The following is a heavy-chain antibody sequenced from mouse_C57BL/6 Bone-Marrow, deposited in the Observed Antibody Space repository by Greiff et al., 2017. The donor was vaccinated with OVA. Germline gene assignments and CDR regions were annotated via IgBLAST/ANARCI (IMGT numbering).Heavy chain of an antibody. CDR1: GYTFTSYW. CDR2: IHPNSGST. Sequence: QVQLQQPGAELVKPGASVKLSCKASGYTFTSYWMHWVKQRPGQGLEWIGMIHPNSGSTNYNEKFKSKATLTVDKSSSTAYMQLSSLTSEDSAVYYCFRDDGYYCWFAYWGQGTLVTVSA. J-gene: IGHJ3*01. D-gene: IGHD2-3*01. V-gene: IGHV1-64*01. CDR3: FRDDGYYCWFAY.